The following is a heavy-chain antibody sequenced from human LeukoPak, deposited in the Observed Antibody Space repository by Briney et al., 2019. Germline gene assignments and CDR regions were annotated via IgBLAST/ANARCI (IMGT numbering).Heavy chain of an antibody. D-gene: IGHD2-2*01. V-gene: IGHV4-30-2*01. CDR2: IYHSGST. CDR1: GGSISSGGYS. Sequence: SETLSLTCAVSGGSISSGGYSWSWIRQPPGKGLEWIGYIYHSGSTYYNPSLKSRVTISADRSKNQFSLKLSSVTAADTAVYYCARREYCSSTSCSNFNWFDPWGQGTLVTVSS. CDR3: ARREYCSSTSCSNFNWFDP. J-gene: IGHJ5*02.